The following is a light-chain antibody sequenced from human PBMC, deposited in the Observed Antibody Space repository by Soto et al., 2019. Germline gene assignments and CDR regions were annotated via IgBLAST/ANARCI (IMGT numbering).Light chain of an antibody. CDR2: DVT. CDR3: TSFAGTNNFVV. CDR1: SRDVGGYNY. V-gene: IGLV2-8*01. J-gene: IGLJ2*01. Sequence: QSALTQPPSASGSPGQSVTISCTGTSRDVGGYNYVSWYQQHPGKAPKLMIYDVTKRPSWVPDRFSGSKSGNTASLTVSGLQAEDEADYYCTSFAGTNNFVVFGGGTKLTVL.